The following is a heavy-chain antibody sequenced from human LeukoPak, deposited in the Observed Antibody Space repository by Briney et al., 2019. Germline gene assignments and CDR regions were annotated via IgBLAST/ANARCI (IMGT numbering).Heavy chain of an antibody. Sequence: GGSLRLSCAASGFTFSSYAMHWVRQAPGKGLEWVAVISYDGSNKYYADSVKGRFTISRDNSKNTLYLQMNSLRAEDTAVYYCARDYSSDLEWLGYYYYYMDVWGKGTTVTVSS. J-gene: IGHJ6*03. V-gene: IGHV3-30-3*01. CDR1: GFTFSSYA. CDR3: ARDYSSDLEWLGYYYYYMDV. CDR2: ISYDGSNK. D-gene: IGHD3-3*01.